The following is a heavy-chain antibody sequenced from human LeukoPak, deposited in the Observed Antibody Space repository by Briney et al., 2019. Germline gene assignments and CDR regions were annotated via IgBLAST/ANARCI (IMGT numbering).Heavy chain of an antibody. V-gene: IGHV4-4*02. CDR1: GGSISSSNW. CDR3: ARGSGYYDFWSGPIATTAFDI. D-gene: IGHD3-3*01. Sequence: SETLSLTCAVSGGSISSSNWWSWVLQPPGKGLGWIVEIYHSGSTNYNPSLKSRVTISVDKSKNQFSLKLSSVTAADTAVYYCARGSGYYDFWSGPIATTAFDIWGQGTMVTVSS. J-gene: IGHJ3*02. CDR2: IYHSGST.